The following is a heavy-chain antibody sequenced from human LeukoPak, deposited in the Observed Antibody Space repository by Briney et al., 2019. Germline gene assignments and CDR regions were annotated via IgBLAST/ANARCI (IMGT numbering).Heavy chain of an antibody. CDR1: GFTFSSYA. D-gene: IGHD1-26*01. J-gene: IGHJ4*02. CDR3: ARGVSGTYYLQTFDY. CDR2: ISGSGGKT. V-gene: IGHV3-23*01. Sequence: GGSLRLSCAASGFTFSSYAMNWVRQAPGKGLEWVSVISGSGGKTHYADSVEGRFTISGDNSKNTLYPQMNSLRAEDTAVYYCARGVSGTYYLQTFDYWGQGTLVTVSS.